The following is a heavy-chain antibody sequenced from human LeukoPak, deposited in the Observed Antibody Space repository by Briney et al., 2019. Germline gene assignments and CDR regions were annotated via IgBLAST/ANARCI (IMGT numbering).Heavy chain of an antibody. CDR1: GFSFSSHA. J-gene: IGHJ3*02. CDR3: AKDLFRFSLTVVVTATDSQGYAFDI. Sequence: GGSLRLSCAASGFSFSSHAMCWVRQAPGKGLEWVSSIDISGGSTYYADSVQGRFTISRDNSKNTLYLQMNSLRAEDTAVYYCAKDLFRFSLTVVVTATDSQGYAFDIWGQGTMVTVSS. D-gene: IGHD2-21*02. CDR2: IDISGGST. V-gene: IGHV3-23*01.